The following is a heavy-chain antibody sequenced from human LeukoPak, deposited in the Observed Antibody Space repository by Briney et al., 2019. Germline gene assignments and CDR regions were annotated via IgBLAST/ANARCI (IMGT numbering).Heavy chain of an antibody. CDR3: ATPMGAVAGPNWFDP. CDR1: GYTFTSYG. CDR2: IIPILGIA. D-gene: IGHD6-19*01. Sequence: SVKVSCKASGYTFTSYGISWVRQAPGQGLEWMGRIIPILGIANYAQKFQGRVPITADKSTSTAYMELSSLRSEDTAVYYCATPMGAVAGPNWFDPWGQGTLVTVSS. J-gene: IGHJ5*02. V-gene: IGHV1-69*04.